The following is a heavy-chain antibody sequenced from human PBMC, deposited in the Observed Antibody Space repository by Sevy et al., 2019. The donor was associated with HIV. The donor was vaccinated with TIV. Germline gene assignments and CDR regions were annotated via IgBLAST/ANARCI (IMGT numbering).Heavy chain of an antibody. D-gene: IGHD3-22*01. CDR3: ARVNSGIVVVISPQYYFDY. V-gene: IGHV3-30-3*01. CDR1: GFTFSSYA. Sequence: GGSLRLSCAASGFTFSSYAMHWDRQAPGKGLEWVAVISYDGSNKYYANSVKGRFTISRDNSKNTLYLQMNSLRAEDTAVYYCARVNSGIVVVISPQYYFDYWGQGTLVTVSS. CDR2: ISYDGSNK. J-gene: IGHJ4*02.